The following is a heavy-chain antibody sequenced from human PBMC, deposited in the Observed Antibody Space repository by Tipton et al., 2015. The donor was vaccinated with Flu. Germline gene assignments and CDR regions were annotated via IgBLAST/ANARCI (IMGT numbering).Heavy chain of an antibody. CDR1: GFTFSSYA. V-gene: IGHV3-64*01. J-gene: IGHJ5*02. CDR3: ARGDSSGSLLDP. Sequence: SLRLSCAASGFTFSSYAMHWVRQAPGMGLEFVPAISSNGDNTYYANSVKGRFTISRDNSKNTLYLQMGSLRTEDMAVYYCARGDSSGSLLDPWGQGTLVTVSS. CDR2: ISSNGDNT. D-gene: IGHD3-22*01.